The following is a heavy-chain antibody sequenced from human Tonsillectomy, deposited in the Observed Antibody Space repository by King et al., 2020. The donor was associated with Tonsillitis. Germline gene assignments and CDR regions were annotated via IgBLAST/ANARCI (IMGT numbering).Heavy chain of an antibody. Sequence: MHWVRQAPGQGLEWMGWINPNSGGTNYAQKFQGRVTMTRDTSISTAYMELSRLRSDDTAVYSCASNQGWLLIDYWGQGTLVPVSS. V-gene: IGHV1-2*02. CDR2: INPNSGGT. J-gene: IGHJ4*02. CDR3: ASNQGWLLIDY. D-gene: IGHD2-21*02.